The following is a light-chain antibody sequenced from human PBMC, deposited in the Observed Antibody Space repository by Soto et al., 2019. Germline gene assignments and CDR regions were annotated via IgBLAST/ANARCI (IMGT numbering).Light chain of an antibody. V-gene: IGLV2-14*01. CDR3: TSYTPSNPLCV. CDR1: SSDIGGYIY. J-gene: IGLJ1*01. CDR2: EVT. Sequence: QSALTQPASVSGSPGQSITISCNGTSSDIGGYIYVSWYQQHPGKAPKLIIYEVTNRPSGVSDRFSGSKSGNTASLTISGLKAEEEGDYYCTSYTPSNPLCVFGTGTKVTVL.